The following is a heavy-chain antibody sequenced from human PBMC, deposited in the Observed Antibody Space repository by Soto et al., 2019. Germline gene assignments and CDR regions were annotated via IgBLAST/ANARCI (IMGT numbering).Heavy chain of an antibody. Sequence: SETLSLTCTVSGVSISGYFWSWIRQPPGKGLEHIGHIHYSGSTVYNASLKSRVTIVFDTSKNQFSLKLSSVAAADTAVYYCAKWQCSSCICHTLDPWGQGALVTVSS. V-gene: IGHV4-59*12. CDR1: GVSISGYF. D-gene: IGHD2-2*02. J-gene: IGHJ5*02. CDR2: IHYSGST. CDR3: AKWQCSSCICHTLDP.